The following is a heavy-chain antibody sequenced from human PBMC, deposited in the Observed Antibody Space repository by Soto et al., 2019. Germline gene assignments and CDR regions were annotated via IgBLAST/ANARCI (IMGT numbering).Heavy chain of an antibody. CDR2: FDPEDGET. D-gene: IGHD1-1*01. CDR3: ASSPLRGTYYYYGMDV. CDR1: GYTLTELS. J-gene: IGHJ6*02. Sequence: ASVKVSCKVSGYTLTELSMHWVRQAPGKGLEWMGCFDPEDGETIYAQKFQGRVTMTEDTSTDTAYMELSSLRSEDTAVYYCASSPLRGTYYYYGMDVWGQGTTVTVSS. V-gene: IGHV1-24*01.